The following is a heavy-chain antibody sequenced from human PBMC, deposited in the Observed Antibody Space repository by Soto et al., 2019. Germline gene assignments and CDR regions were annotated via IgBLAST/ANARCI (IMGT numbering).Heavy chain of an antibody. Sequence: GSLRLSCAASGFTFSSYAMHWVRQAPGKGLEWVAVISYDGSNKYYADSVKGRFTISRDNSKNTLYLQMNSLRAEDTAVYYCARDSYYDFWSGYYLPDAFDIWGQGTMVTVSS. CDR3: ARDSYYDFWSGYYLPDAFDI. CDR2: ISYDGSNK. D-gene: IGHD3-3*01. J-gene: IGHJ3*02. CDR1: GFTFSSYA. V-gene: IGHV3-30-3*01.